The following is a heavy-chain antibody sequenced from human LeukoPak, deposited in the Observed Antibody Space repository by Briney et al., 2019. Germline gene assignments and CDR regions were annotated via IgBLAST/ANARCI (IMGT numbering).Heavy chain of an antibody. CDR1: GFTFNYYT. CDR3: ARDDIAAAGPNYFDY. Sequence: PGGSLRLSCTASGFTFNYYTMNWVRQAPGKGLEWVSSISSSSSDIYYADSVKGRFTISRDNAKNSLYLQMNSLRAEDTAVYYCARDDIAAAGPNYFDYWGQGTLVTVSS. V-gene: IGHV3-21*01. J-gene: IGHJ4*02. CDR2: ISSSSSDI. D-gene: IGHD6-13*01.